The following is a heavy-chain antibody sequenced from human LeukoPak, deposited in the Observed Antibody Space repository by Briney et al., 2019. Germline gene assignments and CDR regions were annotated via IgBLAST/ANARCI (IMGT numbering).Heavy chain of an antibody. J-gene: IGHJ4*02. CDR3: AKVLTPYYYDSSGYDY. Sequence: GGSLRLYCAASGFTFSSYGMHWVRQAPGKGLEWVAFIRYDGSNKYYADSVKGRFTISRDNSKNTLYLQMNSLRAEDTAVYYCAKVLTPYYYDSSGYDYWGQGTLVTVSS. V-gene: IGHV3-30*02. D-gene: IGHD3-22*01. CDR2: IRYDGSNK. CDR1: GFTFSSYG.